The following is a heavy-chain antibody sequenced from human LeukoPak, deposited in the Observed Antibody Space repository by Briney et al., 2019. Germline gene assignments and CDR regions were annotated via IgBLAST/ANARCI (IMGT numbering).Heavy chain of an antibody. D-gene: IGHD6-13*01. CDR1: GFTFSSYS. CDR3: ARVGALSSSWLLY. J-gene: IGHJ4*02. V-gene: IGHV3-48*01. Sequence: GGSLRLSCVASGFTFSSYSMNWVRQAPGEGLEWVSYISSLSGTIYYADSVKGRFTISRDNAKNSLYLQMDSLRAEDTAVYFCARVGALSSSWLLYWGQGTLVTVSS. CDR2: ISSLSGTI.